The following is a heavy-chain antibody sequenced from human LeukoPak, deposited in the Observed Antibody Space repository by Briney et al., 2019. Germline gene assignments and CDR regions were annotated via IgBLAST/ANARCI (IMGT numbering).Heavy chain of an antibody. CDR3: ARQKCTSASCLTKNAFDI. D-gene: IGHD2-2*01. V-gene: IGHV4-4*09. CDR1: GSISGYY. Sequence: SETLSLTCTVSGSISGYYWSWIRQPPGKGLEWIGYIYTSGSTNCNPSLESRVTISVDTSKNQFSLDLSSVTAADTAVYYCARQKCTSASCLTKNAFDIWGQGTMVTVSS. J-gene: IGHJ3*02. CDR2: IYTSGST.